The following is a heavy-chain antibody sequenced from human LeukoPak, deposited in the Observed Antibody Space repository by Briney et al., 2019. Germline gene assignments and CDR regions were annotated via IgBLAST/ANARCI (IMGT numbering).Heavy chain of an antibody. Sequence: ASVKVSCKASGYSFSGYNIYWVRQAPGQGLEWMGRINPNNGDTNYEQSFQGRVTMTRDTSINTAYMELSALTFDDMAIYYCARGPVMMREVSYVYWGQGTLVTVSS. CDR2: INPNNGDT. CDR1: GYSFSGYN. J-gene: IGHJ4*02. D-gene: IGHD3-16*01. V-gene: IGHV1-2*06. CDR3: ARGPVMMREVSYVY.